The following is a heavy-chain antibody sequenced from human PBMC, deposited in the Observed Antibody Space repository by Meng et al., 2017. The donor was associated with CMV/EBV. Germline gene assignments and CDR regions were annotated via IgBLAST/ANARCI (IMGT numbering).Heavy chain of an antibody. CDR1: GGTFSSYA. Sequence: SVKVSCKASGGTFSSYAISWVRQAPGQGLEWMGGIIPIFGTANYAQKFQGRVTITTDESTSTAYMELSSLRSEDTAVYYCARAHYAPGYCSSTSCYNRWGMDVWGQGTTVIVSS. D-gene: IGHD2-2*02. V-gene: IGHV1-69*05. CDR3: ARAHYAPGYCSSTSCYNRWGMDV. J-gene: IGHJ6*02. CDR2: IIPIFGTA.